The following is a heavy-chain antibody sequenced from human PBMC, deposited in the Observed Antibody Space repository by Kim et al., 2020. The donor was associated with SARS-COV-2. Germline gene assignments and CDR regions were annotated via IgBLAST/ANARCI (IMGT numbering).Heavy chain of an antibody. CDR2: K. J-gene: IGHJ5*02. Sequence: KYYIGSVKGRITISRDNAKNLMYLQMSGLRAEDTAVYDCARDIRGTWFDPWGQGTLVTVSS. V-gene: IGHV3-7*01. D-gene: IGHD3-16*01. CDR3: ARDIRGTWFDP.